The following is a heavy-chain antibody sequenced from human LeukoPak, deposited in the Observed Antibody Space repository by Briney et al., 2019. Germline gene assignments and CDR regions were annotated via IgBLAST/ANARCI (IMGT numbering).Heavy chain of an antibody. J-gene: IGHJ4*02. Sequence: GGSPRLSCAASGFSFSNDWMCWVRQAPGKGLEWVANINQEESKKYYVDSVKGRFTISRDNAKNSLYLQMSSLRAEDTAVYYCARDHAYRTDYWGQGTLVTVSS. CDR1: GFSFSNDW. CDR2: INQEESKK. V-gene: IGHV3-7*01. CDR3: ARDHAYRTDY. D-gene: IGHD2-2*01.